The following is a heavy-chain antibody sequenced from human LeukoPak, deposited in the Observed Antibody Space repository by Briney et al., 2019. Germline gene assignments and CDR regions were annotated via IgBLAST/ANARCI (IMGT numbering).Heavy chain of an antibody. D-gene: IGHD3-3*01. V-gene: IGHV4-4*02. CDR1: GFTFSSYW. CDR3: ATDSRVTYYDFWSGYRNEQK. J-gene: IGHJ4*02. Sequence: GSLRLSCAASGFTFSSYWMSWVRQAPGKGLEWIGEIYHSGSTDYNPSLKSRVTISVDKSKNQFSLKLSSVTAADTAVYYCATDSRVTYYDFWSGYRNEQKWGQGTLITVSS. CDR2: IYHSGST.